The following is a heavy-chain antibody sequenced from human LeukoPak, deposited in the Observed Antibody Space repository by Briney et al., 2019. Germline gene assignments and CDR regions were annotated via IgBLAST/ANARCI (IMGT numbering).Heavy chain of an antibody. CDR3: AKDGSFDSSGYYVDY. CDR2: ISWDGGST. CDR1: GFTFSSYA. V-gene: IGHV3-43D*03. J-gene: IGHJ4*02. Sequence: QTGGSLRLSCAASGFTFSSYAMHWVRQAPGKGLEWVSLISWDGGSTYYADPVKGRFTISRDNSKNSLYLQMNSLRAEDTALYYCAKDGSFDSSGYYVDYWGQGTLVTVSS. D-gene: IGHD3-22*01.